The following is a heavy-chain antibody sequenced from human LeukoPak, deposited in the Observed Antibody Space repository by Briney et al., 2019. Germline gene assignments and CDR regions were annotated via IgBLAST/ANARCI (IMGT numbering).Heavy chain of an antibody. Sequence: GSLRLSCAASGFTFSSYRMNWVRQAPGKGLEWVSYISSSSSTIYYADSVKGRFTISRDNAKNSLYLQMDSLRAEDTAVYYCARDFGYVGYYMDVWGKGTTVTVSS. CDR1: GFTFSSYR. CDR3: ARDFGYVGYYMDV. D-gene: IGHD5-12*01. J-gene: IGHJ6*03. V-gene: IGHV3-48*01. CDR2: ISSSSSTI.